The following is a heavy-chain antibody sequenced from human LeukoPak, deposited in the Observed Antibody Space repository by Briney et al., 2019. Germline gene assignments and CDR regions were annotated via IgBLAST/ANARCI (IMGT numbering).Heavy chain of an antibody. CDR3: AKRDTSGWPPVGLGY. Sequence: QPGGSLRLSCAASGFTFTSYGMHWVRQAPGKGLEWVAFIQYDGSNKYYADSVKGRFTISRDISKNTLYLQMNSLRAEDTAVYYCAKRDTSGWPPVGLGYWGQGTLVTVSS. D-gene: IGHD6-19*01. V-gene: IGHV3-30*02. J-gene: IGHJ4*02. CDR1: GFTFTSYG. CDR2: IQYDGSNK.